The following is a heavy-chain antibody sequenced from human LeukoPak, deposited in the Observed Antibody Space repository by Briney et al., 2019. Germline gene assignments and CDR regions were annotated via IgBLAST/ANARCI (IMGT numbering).Heavy chain of an antibody. CDR1: GGSISNSKYY. CDR3: ASDPDWDDFDY. J-gene: IGHJ4*02. Sequence: SETLSLTCTVSGGSISNSKYYWGWIRQPPGKGLEWIASIAYSGHTYYNPSLKSRVTISLDTSRDQFSLKLNSVTAADTAVYYCASDPDWDDFDYWGQGTLVTVSS. CDR2: IAYSGHT. V-gene: IGHV4-39*07. D-gene: IGHD3/OR15-3a*01.